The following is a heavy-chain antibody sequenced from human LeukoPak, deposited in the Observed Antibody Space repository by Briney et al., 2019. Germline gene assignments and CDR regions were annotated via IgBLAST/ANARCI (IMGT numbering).Heavy chain of an antibody. CDR2: TYYSGST. D-gene: IGHD6-13*01. CDR3: ARHAGGITATGTRPFDY. J-gene: IGHJ4*02. CDR1: GASFSSSTYY. V-gene: IGHV4-39*01. Sequence: ASETLSLTCTVSGASFSSSTYYWGWIRQSPGKGLEWIGSTYYSGSTYYNPSLKSRVTMSVDTSKNQFSLKLSSVTAADTAVYYCARHAGGITATGTRPFDYWGQGTLVTVSS.